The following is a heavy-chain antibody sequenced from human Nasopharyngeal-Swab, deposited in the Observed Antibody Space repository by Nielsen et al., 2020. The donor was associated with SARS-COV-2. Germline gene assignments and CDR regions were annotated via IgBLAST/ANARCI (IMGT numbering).Heavy chain of an antibody. CDR1: GFTTSSHL. V-gene: IGHV3-7*01. Sequence: GGFLRLSCAASGFTTSSHLLSWVRQAPGKGLEWVANIKQDGSEKYHVDSVKGRFTISRDNAENSLYQQMNSLRAEETAVYYCARDLSMIVVLIGTPSAFDIWGQGTMVTVSS. D-gene: IGHD3-22*01. CDR2: IKQDGSEK. CDR3: ARDLSMIVVLIGTPSAFDI. J-gene: IGHJ3*02.